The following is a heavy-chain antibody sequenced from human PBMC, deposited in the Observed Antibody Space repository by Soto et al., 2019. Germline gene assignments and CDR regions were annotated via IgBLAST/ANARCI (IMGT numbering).Heavy chain of an antibody. CDR3: ARMIFGVVLSPFDY. CDR2: INVDNGVT. V-gene: IGHV1-18*01. D-gene: IGHD3-3*01. Sequence: QVQLVQSAAEVKTPGASVKVSCKASGYTFDRYGLSWVRQAPGQGLEWMGWINVDNGVTYYARDFQGRVSMTTDASTSTAYLELKSLRSDDTAMYYCARMIFGVVLSPFDYWGQGTLVTVSS. CDR1: GYTFDRYG. J-gene: IGHJ4*02.